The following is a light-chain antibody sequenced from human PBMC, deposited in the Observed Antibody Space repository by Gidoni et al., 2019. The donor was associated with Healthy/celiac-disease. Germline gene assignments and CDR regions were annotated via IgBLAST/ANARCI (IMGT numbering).Light chain of an antibody. CDR2: DAS. J-gene: IGKJ4*01. CDR1: QSVSSY. CDR3: QQRSNWPLGS. V-gene: IGKV3-11*01. Sequence: EIVLTQSPATLSLSPGERATLSCRASQSVSSYLAWCQQKPGQAPRLLIYDASNRATGIPARFSGSGSGTDFTLTISSLEPEDFAVYYCQQRSNWPLGSFGGGTKVEIK.